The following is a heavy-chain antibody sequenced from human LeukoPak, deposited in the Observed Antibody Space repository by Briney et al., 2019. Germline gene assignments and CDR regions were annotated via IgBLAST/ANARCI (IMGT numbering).Heavy chain of an antibody. CDR1: GYTFTGYY. D-gene: IGHD3-10*01. V-gene: IGHV1-2*02. CDR3: ARRYYSGSGSYSYYMDV. J-gene: IGHJ6*03. Sequence: ASVKVSCKASGYTFTGYYIHWVRQAPEQGLEWMGWLSPNTGVTNYAQKFQGRVTMTRDTSISTAYMELSRLRSDDTAMYYCARRYYSGSGSYSYYMDVWGKGTTVTVSS. CDR2: LSPNTGVT.